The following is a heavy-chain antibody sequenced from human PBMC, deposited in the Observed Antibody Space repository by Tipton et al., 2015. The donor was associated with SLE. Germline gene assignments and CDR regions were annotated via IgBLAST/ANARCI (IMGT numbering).Heavy chain of an antibody. CDR2: IYYSGST. CDR1: GGSISSYY. J-gene: IGHJ6*03. Sequence: TLSLTCTVSGGSISSYYWSWIRQPPGKGLEWIGYIYYSGSTNHNPSLKSRVTISVDTSKNQFSLKLSSVTAADTAVYYCARGGTRYCSSPGCCTGYGYYYIGFWGKGAAVTVSS. D-gene: IGHD2-2*01. V-gene: IGHV4-59*01. CDR3: ARGGTRYCSSPGCCTGYGYYYIGF.